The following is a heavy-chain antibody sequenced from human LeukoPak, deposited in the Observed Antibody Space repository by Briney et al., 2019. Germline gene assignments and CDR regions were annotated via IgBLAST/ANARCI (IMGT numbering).Heavy chain of an antibody. CDR1: GFTFSSYS. J-gene: IGHJ4*02. CDR3: TRAQRFLEWLRMDY. V-gene: IGHV3-49*04. Sequence: GGSLRLSCAASGFTFSSYSMNWVRQAPGKGLEWVGFIRSKHYGGTTEYAASVKGRFIISRDDFETVAYLQMNSLKIEDTAVYYCTRAQRFLEWLRMDYWGQGALVTVSS. D-gene: IGHD3-3*01. CDR2: IRSKHYGGTT.